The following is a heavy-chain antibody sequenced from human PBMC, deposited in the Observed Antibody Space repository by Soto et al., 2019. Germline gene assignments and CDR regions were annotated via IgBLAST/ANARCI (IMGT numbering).Heavy chain of an antibody. J-gene: IGHJ6*02. CDR1: GGSISSGDYY. Sequence: PSETLSLTCTVSGGSISSGDYYWSWIRQPPGKGLEWIGYIYYSGSTYYNPSLKSRVTISVDTSKTQFSLKLSSVTAADTAVYYCARDWGIAAADYYYYGMDVWGQGTTVTVSS. CDR2: IYYSGST. D-gene: IGHD6-13*01. V-gene: IGHV4-30-4*02. CDR3: ARDWGIAAADYYYYGMDV.